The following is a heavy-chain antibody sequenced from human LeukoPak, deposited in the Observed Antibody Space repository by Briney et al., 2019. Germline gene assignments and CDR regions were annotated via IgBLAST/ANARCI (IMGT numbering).Heavy chain of an antibody. CDR1: GFTFGDYA. CDR2: IRSKPYGGTT. Sequence: EPGRSLRLSCTASGFTFGDYAMSWVRQAPGKGLEWVGFIRSKPYGGTTDYAASVKGRFTISRDDSKSIAYLQMDSLKAEDTAVYYCTSRRHFSGAGCFQGLDNWGERTLGTVSS. J-gene: IGHJ4*02. D-gene: IGHD2-15*01. CDR3: TSRRHFSGAGCFQGLDN. V-gene: IGHV3-49*04.